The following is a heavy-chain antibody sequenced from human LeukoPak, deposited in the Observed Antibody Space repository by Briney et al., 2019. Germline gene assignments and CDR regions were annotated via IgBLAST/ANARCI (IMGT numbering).Heavy chain of an antibody. J-gene: IGHJ4*02. Sequence: SVKVSCKASGGAFSSYAISWVRQAPGQGLEWMGGIIPIFGTANYAQRFQGRVTITADESTSTAYMELSSLRSEDTAVYYCARLGVVVADKFDYWGQGTLVTVSS. CDR1: GGAFSSYA. D-gene: IGHD2-15*01. V-gene: IGHV1-69*01. CDR2: IIPIFGTA. CDR3: ARLGVVVADKFDY.